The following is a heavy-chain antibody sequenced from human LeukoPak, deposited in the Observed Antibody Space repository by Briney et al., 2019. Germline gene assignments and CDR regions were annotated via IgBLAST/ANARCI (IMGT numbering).Heavy chain of an antibody. CDR2: ISAYSGNT. J-gene: IGHJ4*02. V-gene: IGHV1-18*01. CDR1: GYTFTNYG. CDR3: AISQGSYYDTSGYLGGDY. D-gene: IGHD3-22*01. Sequence: TSVKVSCKASGYTFTNYGIFWVRQAPGQGLEWMGWISAYSGNTNYAQKLQGRVTMTTETSTSTAYMELESLRSDDTAVYYCAISQGSYYDTSGYLGGDYWGQGTLVTVSS.